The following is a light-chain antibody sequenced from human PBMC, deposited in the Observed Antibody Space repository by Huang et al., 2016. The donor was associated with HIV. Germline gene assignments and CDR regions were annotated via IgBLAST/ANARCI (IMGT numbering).Light chain of an antibody. CDR2: ASS. CDR3: QQSYSTPWT. Sequence: DIQMTQSPSSLSASVGDRVTITCRASQSISCYLNWYQQKPGKAPKRLIYASSSLQSGVPSRCSGSGSWTDFTLTIISLQPADFATYYCQQSYSTPWTFGQGTKVEIK. J-gene: IGKJ1*01. CDR1: QSISCY. V-gene: IGKV1-39*01.